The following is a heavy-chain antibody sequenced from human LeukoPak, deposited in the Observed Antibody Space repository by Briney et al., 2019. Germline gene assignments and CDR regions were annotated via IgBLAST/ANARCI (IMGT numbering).Heavy chain of an antibody. V-gene: IGHV1-69*13. J-gene: IGHJ4*02. CDR2: IIPIFGTA. D-gene: IGHD4-23*01. CDR1: GGTFSSYA. CDR3: ARELTPRTRFDY. Sequence: SVTVSCTASGGTFSSYAISWVRQAPGQGLEWMGGIIPIFGTANYAQKFQGRVTITADESTSTAYMELSSLRSEDTAVYYCARELTPRTRFDYWGQGTLVTVSS.